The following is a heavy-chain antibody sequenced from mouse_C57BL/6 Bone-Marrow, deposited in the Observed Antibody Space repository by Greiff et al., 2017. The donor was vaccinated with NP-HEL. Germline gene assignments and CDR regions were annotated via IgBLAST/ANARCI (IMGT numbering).Heavy chain of an antibody. CDR2: IDPENGDT. V-gene: IGHV14-4*01. CDR1: GFNIKDDY. CDR3: TTDDGSPYYFDY. D-gene: IGHD1-1*01. J-gene: IGHJ2*01. Sequence: VQLQQSGAELVRPGASVKLSCTASGFNIKDDYMHWVKQRPEQGLEWIGWIDPENGDTEYASKFQGKATITADTSSNTAYLQLSSLTSEDTAVYYCTTDDGSPYYFDYWGQGTTLTVSS.